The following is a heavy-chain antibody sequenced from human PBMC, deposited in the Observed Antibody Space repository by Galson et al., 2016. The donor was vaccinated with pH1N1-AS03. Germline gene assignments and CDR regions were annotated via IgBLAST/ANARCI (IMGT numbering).Heavy chain of an antibody. CDR1: GFTISKYG. CDR2: IWNDGGTT. D-gene: IGHD3-22*01. V-gene: IGHV3-33*01. Sequence: SLRLSCAASGFTISKYGMHWVRQAPGKGLEWMAIIWNDGGTTHYADSVKGRFTISRDNSKNTLSLQINSLRAADTAVYYCVRDDDSSGYYPDSWGQGVLVTVSS. J-gene: IGHJ4*02. CDR3: VRDDDSSGYYPDS.